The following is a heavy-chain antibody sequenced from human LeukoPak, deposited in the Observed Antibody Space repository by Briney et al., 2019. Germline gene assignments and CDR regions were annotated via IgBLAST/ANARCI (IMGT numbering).Heavy chain of an antibody. Sequence: LETLSLTCTVSGDSISSSYWSWIRQPPGKGLEWIGYIFYSGSTNYNSSLKSRITISIDTSKNQFSLRLSSVTTADTAVYYCARVVKGGYSYGYLDHWGQGALVIVSS. CDR3: ARVVKGGYSYGYLDH. CDR2: IFYSGST. V-gene: IGHV4-59*01. J-gene: IGHJ4*02. CDR1: GDSISSSY. D-gene: IGHD5-18*01.